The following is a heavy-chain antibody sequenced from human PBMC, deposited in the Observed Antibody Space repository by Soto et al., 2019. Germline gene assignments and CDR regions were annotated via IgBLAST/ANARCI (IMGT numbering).Heavy chain of an antibody. CDR1: GFTFSSYS. D-gene: IGHD3-3*01. J-gene: IGHJ6*02. CDR2: ISSSSSTI. CDR3: ARAKGFLEGLLYHEGRSYGMDV. V-gene: IGHV3-48*02. Sequence: EVQLVESGGGLVQPGGSLRLSCAASGFTFSSYSMNWVRQAPGEGLEWVSYISSSSSTIYYADSVKGRFTIARDNAKNSLYLQMSSLRDEDTAVYYCARAKGFLEGLLYHEGRSYGMDVWGQGTTVTVSS.